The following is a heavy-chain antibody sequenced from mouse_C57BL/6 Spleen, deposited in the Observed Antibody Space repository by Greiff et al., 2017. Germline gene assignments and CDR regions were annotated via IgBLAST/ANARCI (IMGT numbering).Heavy chain of an antibody. V-gene: IGHV1-7*01. D-gene: IGHD3-3*01. J-gene: IGHJ3*01. CDR2: INPSSGYT. Sequence: VQLQQSGAELAKPGASVKLSCKASGYTFTSYWMHWVQQRPGQGLEWIGYINPSSGYTKYNQKFKGKATLTADKSSSTAYMQLSSLTSEDSAVYYCARGRDHAGFAYWGQGTLVTVSA. CDR1: GYTFTSYW. CDR3: ARGRDHAGFAY.